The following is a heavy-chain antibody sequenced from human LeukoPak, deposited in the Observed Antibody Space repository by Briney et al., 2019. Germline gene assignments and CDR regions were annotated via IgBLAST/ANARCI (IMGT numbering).Heavy chain of an antibody. Sequence: GGSLRLSCAASGFTFSSYGMHWVRQAPGKGLEWVAVIWYDGSNKYYADSVKGRFTISRDNSKNTLYLQMNSLRAEDTAVYYCARDRSSSGYYYFDYWGQGTLVTVSS. CDR2: IWYDGSNK. D-gene: IGHD3-22*01. J-gene: IGHJ4*02. CDR3: ARDRSSSGYYYFDY. CDR1: GFTFSSYG. V-gene: IGHV3-33*01.